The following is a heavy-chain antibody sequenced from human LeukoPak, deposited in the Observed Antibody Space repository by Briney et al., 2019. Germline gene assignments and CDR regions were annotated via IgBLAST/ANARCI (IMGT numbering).Heavy chain of an antibody. CDR3: ARSRCSSTSCLGYMDV. CDR2: VCAYNGNT. Sequence: ASVKVSRQGSGYTLNRHCYSLVGQAPGEGLEGVGLVCAYNGNTNYAQKLQGRVTMTTDTSMSTAYMELRSLRSDDTAVYYCARSRCSSTSCLGYMDVWGKGTTVTVSS. J-gene: IGHJ6*03. V-gene: IGHV1-18*01. CDR1: GYTLNRHC. D-gene: IGHD2-2*01.